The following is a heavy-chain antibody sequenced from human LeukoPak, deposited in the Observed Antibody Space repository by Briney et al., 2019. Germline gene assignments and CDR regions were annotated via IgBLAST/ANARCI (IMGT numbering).Heavy chain of an antibody. V-gene: IGHV4-61*02. Sequence: PSQTLSLTCTVSGGSISSGSYDWSWIRQPAGKGLEWIGRIYTSGSTNYNPSLKSRVTISVDTSKNQFSLKLSSVTAADTAVYYCARSIAAAGTGDYWGQGTLVTVSS. CDR2: IYTSGST. D-gene: IGHD6-13*01. CDR1: GGSISSGSYD. J-gene: IGHJ4*02. CDR3: ARSIAAAGTGDY.